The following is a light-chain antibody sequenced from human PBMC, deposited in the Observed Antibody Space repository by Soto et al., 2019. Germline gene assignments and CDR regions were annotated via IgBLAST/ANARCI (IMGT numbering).Light chain of an antibody. Sequence: EVVMTQSPATLSVSPGDRATLSCRSIPSVLTGLAWYQQKPAQAPRRLTFETATRDTDIPIRFTGAGSGTEFPLTIGGLQCEGSAVDCCQQYEIWSLPFGGGTKVEIK. V-gene: IGKV3-15*01. CDR2: ETA. CDR1: PSVLTG. J-gene: IGKJ4*01. CDR3: QQYEIWSLP.